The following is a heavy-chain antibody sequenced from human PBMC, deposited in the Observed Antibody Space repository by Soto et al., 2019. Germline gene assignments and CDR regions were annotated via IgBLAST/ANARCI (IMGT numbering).Heavy chain of an antibody. CDR2: IYYSGST. J-gene: IGHJ4*02. CDR1: GGSISSGGYY. D-gene: IGHD6-6*01. Sequence: SETLSLTCTVSGGSISSGGYYWSWIRQHPGKGLEWIGYIYYSGSTYYNPSLKSRVTISVDTSKNQFSLKLSSVTAADTAVYYCARGPSSIAARGRRDYWGQGTLVTVSS. CDR3: ARGPSSIAARGRRDY. V-gene: IGHV4-31*03.